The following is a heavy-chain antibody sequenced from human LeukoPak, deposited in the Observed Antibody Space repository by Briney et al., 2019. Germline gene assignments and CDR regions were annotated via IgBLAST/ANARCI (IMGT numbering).Heavy chain of an antibody. CDR2: INPNSGGT. D-gene: IGHD2-15*01. V-gene: IGHV1-2*02. J-gene: IGHJ5*02. CDR3: ARGRGSPDAEFDP. Sequence: ASVKVSCKASGYTFTGYYMHWVRQAPGQGLEWMGWINPNSGGTNYAQKLQGRVTMTTDTSTSTAYMELRSLRSDDTAVYYCARGRGSPDAEFDPWGQGTLVTVSS. CDR1: GYTFTGYY.